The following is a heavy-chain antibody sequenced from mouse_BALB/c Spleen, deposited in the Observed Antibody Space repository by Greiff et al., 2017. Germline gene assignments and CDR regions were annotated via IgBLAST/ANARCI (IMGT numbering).Heavy chain of an antibody. CDR3: ARGGLLRYAMDY. V-gene: IGHV1-54*01. Sequence: QVQLQQSGAELVRPGTSVKVSCKASGYAFTNYLIEWVKQRPGQGLEWIGVINPGSGGTNYNEKFKGKATLTADKSSSTAYMQLSSLTSDDSAVYFCARGGLLRYAMDYWGQGTSVTVSS. D-gene: IGHD1-1*01. J-gene: IGHJ4*01. CDR2: INPGSGGT. CDR1: GYAFTNYL.